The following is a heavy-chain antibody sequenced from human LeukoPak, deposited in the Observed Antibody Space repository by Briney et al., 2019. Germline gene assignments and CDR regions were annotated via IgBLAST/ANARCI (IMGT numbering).Heavy chain of an antibody. CDR1: GFTFSSYS. V-gene: IGHV3-48*04. CDR3: ARLYSSSPDC. CDR2: ISSSGSTI. D-gene: IGHD6-6*01. J-gene: IGHJ4*02. Sequence: GGSLRLSCAASGFTFSSYSMNWVRQAPGKGLEWVSSISSSGSTIYYAGSVKGRFTISRDNAKKSLYLQMNSLRAEDTAVYYCARLYSSSPDCWGQGTLVTVSS.